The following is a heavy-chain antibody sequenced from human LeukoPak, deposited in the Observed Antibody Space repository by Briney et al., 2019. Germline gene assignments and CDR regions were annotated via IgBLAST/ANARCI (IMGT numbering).Heavy chain of an antibody. CDR2: VSGNGFST. CDR1: GLTFSSYA. V-gene: IGHV3-23*01. Sequence: GGSLRLSCAASGLTFSSYAMNWVRQAPGKGLEWVSGVSGNGFSTYYADSVKGRFTISIDNSKNTLYLQMNSLRAEDTAVYYCAKEPRGGTLYVGYWGQGTLVNVSS. CDR3: AKEPRGGTLYVGY. J-gene: IGHJ4*02. D-gene: IGHD2-8*01.